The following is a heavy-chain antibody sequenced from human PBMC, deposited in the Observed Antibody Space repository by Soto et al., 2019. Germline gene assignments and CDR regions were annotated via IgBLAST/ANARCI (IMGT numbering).Heavy chain of an antibody. V-gene: IGHV3-74*01. CDR2: IYSDGSST. Sequence: TGGSLRLSCAASGFTFSSYWMHWVRQAPGKELEWVTLIYSDGSSTNYADSVKGRFTISRDNSKDTLYLQMNSLRAEGTAVYYCARYYYGMDVWCQGTTVTVSS. CDR3: ARYYYGMDV. CDR1: GFTFSSYW. J-gene: IGHJ6*02.